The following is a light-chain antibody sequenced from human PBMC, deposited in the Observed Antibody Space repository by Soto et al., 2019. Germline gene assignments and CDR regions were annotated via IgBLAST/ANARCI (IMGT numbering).Light chain of an antibody. Sequence: QSALTQPRSVSGSPGQSVTISCTGTSSDVGDYNYVSWYQQHPGKAPKLLIYAVNMRPSGVPDRFSGSKSGNTASLTISGLQAEDDADYSWCSYAGSYTWVFGGGTKLTVL. J-gene: IGLJ3*02. CDR2: AVN. CDR3: CSYAGSYTWV. V-gene: IGLV2-11*01. CDR1: SSDVGDYNY.